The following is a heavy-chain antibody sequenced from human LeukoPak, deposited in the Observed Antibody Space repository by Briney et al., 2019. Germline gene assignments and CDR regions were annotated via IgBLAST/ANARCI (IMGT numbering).Heavy chain of an antibody. CDR2: MSFDGSKR. Sequence: GGALRLSCAASVFTFSSYVMHWVRQAPDKGLEWGAFMSFDGSKRYFADSAKGRFTISRDNSKSTLYLQMSRLRAEETAVYYCAKDQHTSGWTYSIFGMDVWGQGTTVTVSS. D-gene: IGHD6-19*01. J-gene: IGHJ6*02. CDR1: VFTFSSYV. CDR3: AKDQHTSGWTYSIFGMDV. V-gene: IGHV3-30*18.